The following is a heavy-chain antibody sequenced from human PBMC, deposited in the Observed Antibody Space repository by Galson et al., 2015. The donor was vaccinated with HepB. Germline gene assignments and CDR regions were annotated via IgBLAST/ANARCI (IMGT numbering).Heavy chain of an antibody. CDR3: AKDRTVGWELRGPFDS. D-gene: IGHD1-26*01. J-gene: IGHJ4*02. V-gene: IGHV3-23*01. Sequence: SLRLSCAASGFSFSKYAMGWVRQAPGKGLEWVSGISGSESNRYDADSVKGRFTISRDNSKNTLYLQMDSLRAEDTALYYCAKDRTVGWELRGPFDSWGQGTLVTVSS. CDR2: ISGSESNR. CDR1: GFSFSKYA.